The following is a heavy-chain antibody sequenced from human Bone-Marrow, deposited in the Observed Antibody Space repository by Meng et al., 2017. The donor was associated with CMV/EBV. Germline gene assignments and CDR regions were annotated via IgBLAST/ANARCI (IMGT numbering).Heavy chain of an antibody. D-gene: IGHD4-17*01. CDR3: ARVSFGLPPYGDYWGYFDY. J-gene: IGHJ4*02. CDR1: VSSFTGRC. V-gene: IGHV1-2*02. CDR2: CNHNSGST. Sequence: VRLVQCGAVVEKRGALGRVYCKVFVSSFTGRCMHLERQSPGQWLEGIGWCNHNSGSTYYAQKFQGRVTMTRDTSISTDKMELRRLRSDDTAVYYCARVSFGLPPYGDYWGYFDYWGQGTLVTVSS.